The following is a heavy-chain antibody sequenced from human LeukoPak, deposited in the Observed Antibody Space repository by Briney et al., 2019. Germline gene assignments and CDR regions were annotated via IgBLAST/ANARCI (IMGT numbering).Heavy chain of an antibody. CDR1: GGSISSGGYY. CDR3: ARETYSSGRPSIL. D-gene: IGHD6-19*01. V-gene: IGHV4-30-2*01. Sequence: SETLSLTCTVSGGSISSGGYYWSWIRQPPGKGLEWIGYIYQSGSTYFTPSLKSRVTISVDRSRNQFSLNLSSVTAADTAVYYCARETYSSGRPSILWGQGTLVTVSS. CDR2: IYQSGST. J-gene: IGHJ4*02.